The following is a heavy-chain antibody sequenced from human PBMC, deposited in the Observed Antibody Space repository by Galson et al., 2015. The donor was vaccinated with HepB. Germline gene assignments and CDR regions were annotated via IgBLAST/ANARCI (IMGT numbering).Heavy chain of an antibody. D-gene: IGHD3-10*01. J-gene: IGHJ3*02. Sequence: SVKVSCKASGYTFTSYAMHWVRQAPGQRLEWMGWINAGNGNTKYSQKFQGRVTITRDTSASTAYMELSSLRSEDTAVYYCARDNYYGSGSYYLAFDIWGQGTMVTVSS. CDR1: GYTFTSYA. CDR2: INAGNGNT. V-gene: IGHV1-3*01. CDR3: ARDNYYGSGSYYLAFDI.